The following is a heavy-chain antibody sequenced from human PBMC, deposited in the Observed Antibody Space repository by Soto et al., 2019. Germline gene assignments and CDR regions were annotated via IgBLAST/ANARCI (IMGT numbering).Heavy chain of an antibody. CDR2: MSHSGGT. J-gene: IGHJ3*02. Sequence: QVQLQQWGAGLLKPSETLSLTCAVYGGFVSSGSYYWSWIRQPPGKGLEWIGEMSHSGGTHFNPSLKCRVSRAVDTSKNQFSLKMSSVTAADTVLYYCARVERGTATTVVDAFDIWGPGTMVTVSS. D-gene: IGHD1-1*01. CDR3: ARVERGTATTVVDAFDI. V-gene: IGHV4-34*01. CDR1: GGFVSSGSYY.